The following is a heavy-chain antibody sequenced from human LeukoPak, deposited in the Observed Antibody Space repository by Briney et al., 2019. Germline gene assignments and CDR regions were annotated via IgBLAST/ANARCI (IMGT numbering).Heavy chain of an antibody. CDR1: GFLFSSYW. D-gene: IGHD3-10*01. V-gene: IGHV3-7*01. CDR3: AGDRGPPLLWFGESPPYYFDY. Sequence: GESLRLSCASPGFLFSSYWMILVREAPGKGVECVANIKQDGSEKYYVDSVKGRFTISRDNAKNSLYLQMNSLRAEDTAVYYCAGDRGPPLLWFGESPPYYFDYWGQGTLVTVSS. J-gene: IGHJ4*02. CDR2: IKQDGSEK.